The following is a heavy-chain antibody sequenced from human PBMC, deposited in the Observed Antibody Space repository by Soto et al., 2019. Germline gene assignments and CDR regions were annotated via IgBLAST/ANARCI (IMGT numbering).Heavy chain of an antibody. D-gene: IGHD5-18*01. CDR3: ARGFRGYSYGRLDY. J-gene: IGHJ4*02. CDR2: TIPIFGTA. V-gene: IGHV1-69*13. CDR1: GGTFSSYA. Sequence: SVKVSCKASGGTFSSYAISWVRQAPGQGLEWMGGTIPIFGTANYAQKFQGRVTITADESTSTAYMELSSLRSEDTAVYYCARGFRGYSYGRLDYWGQGTLVTVSS.